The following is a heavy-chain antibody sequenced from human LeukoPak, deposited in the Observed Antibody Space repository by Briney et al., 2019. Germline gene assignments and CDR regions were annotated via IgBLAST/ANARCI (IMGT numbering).Heavy chain of an antibody. CDR2: INPNSGGT. J-gene: IGHJ4*02. V-gene: IGHV1-2*02. D-gene: IGHD4-11*01. CDR1: GYTXNGYY. CDR3: ARWMTTVITPDY. Sequence: ASVKVSCKASGYTXNGYYLHWVRQAPGQGLEWMGWINPNSGGTNYAQKFQGRVTMTRDTSISTAYMELSRLRSDDTAVYYCARWMTTVITPDYWGQGTLVTVSS.